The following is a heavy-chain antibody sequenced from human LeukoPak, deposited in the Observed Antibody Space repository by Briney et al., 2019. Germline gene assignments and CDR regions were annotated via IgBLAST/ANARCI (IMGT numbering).Heavy chain of an antibody. Sequence: GGSLRLPCAASGFTYSSYAMSWVRQAPGKGLEWVSAISGSGGSTYYADSVKGRFTISRDNSKNTLYLQMNSLRAEDTAVYYCAKSPRYYYDSSGYSQYYFDYWGQGTLVTVSS. D-gene: IGHD3-22*01. CDR1: GFTYSSYA. V-gene: IGHV3-23*01. CDR3: AKSPRYYYDSSGYSQYYFDY. CDR2: ISGSGGST. J-gene: IGHJ4*02.